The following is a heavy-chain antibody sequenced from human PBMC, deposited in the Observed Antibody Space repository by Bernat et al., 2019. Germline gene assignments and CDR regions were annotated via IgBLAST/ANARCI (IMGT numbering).Heavy chain of an antibody. Sequence: QVQLVESGGGVVQPGRSLRLSCAASGFTFSSYGMHWVRQAPGKGLEWVAVISYDGSNKYYADSVKGRFTISRDNSKNTLYLQMDSLRAEDTAVYYCARLGSSWSFDHWGQGSLVTVSS. CDR3: ARLGSSWSFDH. V-gene: IGHV3-30*03. D-gene: IGHD6-13*01. CDR1: GFTFSSYG. CDR2: ISYDGSNK. J-gene: IGHJ4*02.